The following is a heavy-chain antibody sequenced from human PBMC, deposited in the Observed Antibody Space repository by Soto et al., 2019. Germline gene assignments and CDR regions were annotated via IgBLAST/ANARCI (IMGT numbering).Heavy chain of an antibody. CDR1: GDSISSSNYF. Sequence: TSETLSLTCTVSGDSISSSNYFWGWIRQPPGKGLEWIGTIFYSGSTYYNPSLKSRVTISVDTSKNQFSLKLSSVTAADTAVYYCARDRRLWFGEFHVNPYYFDYWGQGTLVTVSS. CDR3: ARDRRLWFGEFHVNPYYFDY. CDR2: IFYSGST. D-gene: IGHD3-10*01. J-gene: IGHJ4*02. V-gene: IGHV4-39*07.